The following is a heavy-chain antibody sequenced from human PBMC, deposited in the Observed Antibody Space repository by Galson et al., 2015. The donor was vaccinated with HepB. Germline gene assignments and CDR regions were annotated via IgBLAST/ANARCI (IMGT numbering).Heavy chain of an antibody. CDR1: GFTFSSYG. J-gene: IGHJ4*02. V-gene: IGHV3-30*02. D-gene: IGHD6-13*01. Sequence: SLRLSCAASGFTFSSYGVHWVRQAPGKGLEWVAFIRYDGSNKYYADSVKGRFTISRDNSKNTLYLQMNSLRAEDTAVYYCAKAPPIAAAGTRNYWGQGTLVTVSS. CDR3: AKAPPIAAAGTRNY. CDR2: IRYDGSNK.